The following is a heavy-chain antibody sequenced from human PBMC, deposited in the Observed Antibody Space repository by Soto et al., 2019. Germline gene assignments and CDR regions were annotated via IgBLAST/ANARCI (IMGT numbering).Heavy chain of an antibody. CDR1: GGSISSYY. D-gene: IGHD6-13*01. J-gene: IGHJ6*03. CDR2: IYYSGST. V-gene: IGHV4-59*01. Sequence: SETLSLTCTVSGGSISSYYWSWIRQPPGKGLEWIGYIYYSGSTNYNPSLKSRVTISVDTSKNQFSLKLSSVTAADTAVYYCARTHIAAAGTGYYYYMDVWGKGTTVTVSS. CDR3: ARTHIAAAGTGYYYYMDV.